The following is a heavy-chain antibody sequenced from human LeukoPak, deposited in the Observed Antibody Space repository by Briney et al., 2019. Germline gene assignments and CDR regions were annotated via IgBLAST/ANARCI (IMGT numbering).Heavy chain of an antibody. J-gene: IGHJ6*03. CDR1: GGSISSYY. D-gene: IGHD2-2*01. Sequence: SETLSLTCTVSGGSISSYYWSWIRQPAGKGLEWIGRIYSSGSTNYNPPLKSRVTISVDTSKNQFSLKLSSVTAADTAVYYCARSSTHIVVIPAATVSVAYYYYMDVWGKGTTVTVSS. CDR2: IYSSGST. V-gene: IGHV4-4*07. CDR3: ARSSTHIVVIPAATVSVAYYYYMDV.